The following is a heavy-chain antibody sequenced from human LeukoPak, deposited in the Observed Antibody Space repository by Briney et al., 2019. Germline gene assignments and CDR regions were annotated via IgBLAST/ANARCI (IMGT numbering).Heavy chain of an antibody. CDR2: ISYDGSNK. J-gene: IGHJ4*02. Sequence: GGSLRLSCAASGFTFSSYGMHWVRQAPGKGLEWVAVISYDGSNKYYADSVKGRFTISRDNSKNTLYLQMNSLRAEDTAVYYCARGESYAESDYWGQGTLVTVSS. CDR3: ARGESYAESDY. D-gene: IGHD2-2*01. V-gene: IGHV3-30*03. CDR1: GFTFSSYG.